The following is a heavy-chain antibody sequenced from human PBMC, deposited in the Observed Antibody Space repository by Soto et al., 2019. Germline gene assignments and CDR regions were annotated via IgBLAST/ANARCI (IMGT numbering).Heavy chain of an antibody. CDR1: GGSVSSGDQY. Sequence: QVQLQESGPGLMKPSQTLSLTCTVSGGSVSSGDQYWTWIRQPPGKGLEWIGFVHYSGSTYYNPSLKSRFSISVDRSRNWFSLNLQSLTAADTAVYYCARARYGYCSLGVCYTPYDFDSWGQGTLVSVSS. CDR3: ARARYGYCSLGVCYTPYDFDS. CDR2: VHYSGST. J-gene: IGHJ5*01. V-gene: IGHV4-30-4*01. D-gene: IGHD2-2*03.